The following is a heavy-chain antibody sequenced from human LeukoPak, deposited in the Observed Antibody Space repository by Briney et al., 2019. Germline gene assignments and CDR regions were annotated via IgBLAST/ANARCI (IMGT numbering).Heavy chain of an antibody. CDR2: IKQDGSEK. D-gene: IGHD2-15*01. J-gene: IGHJ4*02. V-gene: IGHV3-7*01. Sequence: GGSLRLSCAASGFTLSTYAMSWVRQAPGKGLEWVANIKQDGSEKYYVDSVKGRFTISRDNAKNSFYLQMNSLRAGDTAVYYCARVSCSGPSCYLDYWGQGTLVTVSS. CDR1: GFTLSTYA. CDR3: ARVSCSGPSCYLDY.